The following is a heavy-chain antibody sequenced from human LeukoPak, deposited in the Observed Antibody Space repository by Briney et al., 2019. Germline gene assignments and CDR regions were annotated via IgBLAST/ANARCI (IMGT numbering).Heavy chain of an antibody. V-gene: IGHV5-10-1*01. CDR1: GYSFTSYW. CDR3: ARLEVVVVTPGRAAFDI. CDR2: IDPSDSYT. D-gene: IGHD3-22*01. J-gene: IGHJ3*02. Sequence: GESLKISCKCSGYSFTSYWISWVRQMPGKDLEWMGKIDPSDSYTNYSPSFQGHVTISADKSISTAYLQWSSLKASDTAMYYCARLEVVVVTPGRAAFDIWGQGTMVTVSS.